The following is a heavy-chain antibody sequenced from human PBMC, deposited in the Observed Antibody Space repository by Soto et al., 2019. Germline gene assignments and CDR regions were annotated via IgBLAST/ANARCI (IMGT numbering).Heavy chain of an antibody. CDR2: INPSGGST. CDR1: GYIFTNHY. D-gene: IGHD3-22*01. V-gene: IGHV1-46*01. Sequence: QVQLVQSGAEVKKPGASVKVSCKASGYIFTNHYIHWVRQAPGQGLEWMGIINPSGGSTNYLQKCQGRITITRDTPTNPVYMGLSSLRSEDTAVYFCARADYYDSSGFYYDCWGQGSLVTVSS. CDR3: ARADYYDSSGFYYDC. J-gene: IGHJ4*02.